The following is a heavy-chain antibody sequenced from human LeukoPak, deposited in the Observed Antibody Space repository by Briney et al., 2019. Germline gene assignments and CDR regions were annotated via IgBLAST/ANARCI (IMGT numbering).Heavy chain of an antibody. V-gene: IGHV1-2*02. CDR3: ARGRNIEMTTMSGGSDY. J-gene: IGHJ4*02. D-gene: IGHD5-24*01. Sequence: ASVKVSCKASGYTFTDYYMHWVRQAPGQGLEWMGWLNPNSGDTNYAQKFQGRVSMARDTSISTAYMDLSDLRSDDTAVYYCARGRNIEMTTMSGGSDYWGQGTLVTVSS. CDR1: GYTFTDYY. CDR2: LNPNSGDT.